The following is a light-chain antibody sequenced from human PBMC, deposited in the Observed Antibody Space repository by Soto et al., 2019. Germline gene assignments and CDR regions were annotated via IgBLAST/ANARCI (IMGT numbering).Light chain of an antibody. CDR1: QDIKNE. J-gene: IGKJ1*01. V-gene: IGKV1-6*01. CDR3: RQDYNYPRA. Sequence: AIQMTQSPSSLSASVGYRVTITCRASQDIKNELGWYQQKPGKAPKLLIYAASTLQSGVPSRFSGSGYGTQFTLTISSLQPDDFATYYCRQDYNYPRAFGQGTRVEIK. CDR2: AAS.